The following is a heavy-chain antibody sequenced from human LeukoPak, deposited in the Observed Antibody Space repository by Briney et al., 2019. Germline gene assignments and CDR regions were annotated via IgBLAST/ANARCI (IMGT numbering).Heavy chain of an antibody. CDR3: ARLGYPNWFDP. J-gene: IGHJ5*02. V-gene: IGHV4-30-4*07. CDR1: GGSFSSSSYS. CDR2: IYYSGST. D-gene: IGHD1-1*01. Sequence: SETLSLTCAVSGGSFSSSSYSWSWIRQPPGKGLEWIGYIYYSGSTYNNPSLKSRVTMSVDTSKNQFSLKLSSVTAADTAVYYCARLGYPNWFDPWGQGTLVTVSS.